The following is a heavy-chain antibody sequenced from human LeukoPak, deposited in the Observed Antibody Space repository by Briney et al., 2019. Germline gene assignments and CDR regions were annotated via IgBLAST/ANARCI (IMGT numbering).Heavy chain of an antibody. CDR2: INHSGST. J-gene: IGHJ4*02. D-gene: IGHD2-21*02. Sequence: GSLRPSCAASGFTFSNAYMNWVRQAPGKGLEWIGEINHSGSTNYNPSLKSRVTISVDTSKKQFSLKLSSVTAADTAVYYCARVYCGGDCFRSYFDYWGQGTLVTVSS. CDR1: GFTFSNAY. CDR3: ARVYCGGDCFRSYFDY. V-gene: IGHV4-34*01.